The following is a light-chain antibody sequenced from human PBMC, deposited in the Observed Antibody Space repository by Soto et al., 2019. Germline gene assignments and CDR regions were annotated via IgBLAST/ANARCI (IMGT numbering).Light chain of an antibody. V-gene: IGKV1-9*01. CDR3: QQRNNDPRK. CDR1: QHITVD. Sequence: QLTRSPSSLAWSVGYRCAITCRSSQHITVDLAWYQQKPGKAPALLIYAASTAQIRVPSRFNGSAFGTGFTLTISSLHPEDCGTYHCQQRNNDPRKLGQGTKVDIK. CDR2: AAS. J-gene: IGKJ1*01.